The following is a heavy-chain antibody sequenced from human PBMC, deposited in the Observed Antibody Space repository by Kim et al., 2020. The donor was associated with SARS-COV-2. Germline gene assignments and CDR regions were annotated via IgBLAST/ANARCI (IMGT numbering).Heavy chain of an antibody. J-gene: IGHJ4*02. CDR1: GFTFSSYA. CDR2: ISYDGSNK. V-gene: IGHV3-30-3*01. D-gene: IGHD3-16*01. Sequence: GGSLRLSCAASGFTFSSYAMHWVRQAPGKGLEWVAVISYDGSNKYYADSVKGRFTISRDNSKNTLYLQMNSLRAEDTAVYYCARGPTVAYYDYVWGSYPSGDFDYWGQGTLVTVSS. CDR3: ARGPTVAYYDYVWGSYPSGDFDY.